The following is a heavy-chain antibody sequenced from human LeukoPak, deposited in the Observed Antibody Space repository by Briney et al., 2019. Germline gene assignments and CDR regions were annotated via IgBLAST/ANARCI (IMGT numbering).Heavy chain of an antibody. D-gene: IGHD2-2*01. J-gene: IGHJ4*02. CDR1: GYTFTSYG. CDR3: ARGGPEIEFDY. CDR2: ISAYNGNT. Sequence: GASVKVSCKASGYTFTSYGISWARQAPGQGLEWMGWISAYNGNTNYAQKFQGRVTITRDTSASTAYMELSSLRSEDTAVYYCARGGPEIEFDYWGQGTLVTVSS. V-gene: IGHV1-18*01.